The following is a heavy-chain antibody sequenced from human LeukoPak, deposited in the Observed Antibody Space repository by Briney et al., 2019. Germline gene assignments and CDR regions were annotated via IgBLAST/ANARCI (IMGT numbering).Heavy chain of an antibody. V-gene: IGHV4-34*01. J-gene: IGHJ4*02. CDR2: INHSGST. CDR1: GGSFSGYY. Sequence: PSETLSLTCAVYGGSFSGYYWSWIRQPPGKGLEWIGEINHSGSTNYNPSLKSRVTISVDTSKNQFSLKLSSVTAADTAVYYCARVPSNGYYARDDYWGQGTLVTVSS. D-gene: IGHD3-22*01. CDR3: ARVPSNGYYARDDY.